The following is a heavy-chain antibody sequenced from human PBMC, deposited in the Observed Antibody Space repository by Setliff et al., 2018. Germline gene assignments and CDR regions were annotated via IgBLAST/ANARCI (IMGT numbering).Heavy chain of an antibody. Sequence: SETLSLTCAVSGGSISSPNWWNWVRQPPGKGLEWIGEIYHSGTTNYNPSLKSRVTISVDTSKNQFSLKLRSVTAADTAVYYCARGGYYNFWSGSSWFDPWGQGTLVTVSS. D-gene: IGHD3-3*01. CDR2: IYHSGTT. V-gene: IGHV4-4*02. CDR3: ARGGYYNFWSGSSWFDP. CDR1: GGSISSPNW. J-gene: IGHJ5*02.